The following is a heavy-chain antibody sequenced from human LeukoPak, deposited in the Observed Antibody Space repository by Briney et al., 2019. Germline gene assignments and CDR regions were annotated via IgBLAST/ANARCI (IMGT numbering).Heavy chain of an antibody. CDR2: ISSSSSYI. D-gene: IGHD2-2*02. CDR1: GFPFRCYS. V-gene: IGHV3-21*01. J-gene: IGHJ4*02. CDR3: ARGRSRKDIVVVPAAITAYYFDY. Sequence: GDFLRHSCCASGFPFRCYSMPWVRPAPGKRLEWVSSISSSSSYIYYAALVKGRFTNSRDTAKNSLYLQMNSLRAEDTAVYYCARGRSRKDIVVVPAAITAYYFDYWGQGTLVTVSS.